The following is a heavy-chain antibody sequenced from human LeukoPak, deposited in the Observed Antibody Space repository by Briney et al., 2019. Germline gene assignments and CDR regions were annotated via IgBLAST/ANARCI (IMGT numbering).Heavy chain of an antibody. D-gene: IGHD6-6*01. CDR1: GGSISSGDYY. J-gene: IGHJ4*02. V-gene: IGHV4-30-4*01. CDR2: IYYSGST. CDR3: ARHDRSIAALIDY. Sequence: PSQTLSLTCTVSGGSISSGDYYWSWIRQPPGKGLEWIGYIYYSGSTYYNPSLKSRVTISVDTSKNQFSLKLSSVTAADTAVYYCARHDRSIAALIDYWGQGTLVTVSS.